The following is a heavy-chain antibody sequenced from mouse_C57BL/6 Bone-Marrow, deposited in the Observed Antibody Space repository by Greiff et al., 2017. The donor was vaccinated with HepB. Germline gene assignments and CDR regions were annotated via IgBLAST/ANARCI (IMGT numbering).Heavy chain of an antibody. Sequence: QVQLQQPGAELVKPGASVKVSCKASGYTFTSYWMHWVKQRPGQGLEWIGRIHPSDSDTNYNQKFKGKATLTVDKSSSTAYMQLSSLTSEDSAVYYCTTMPGSSYGYYYAMDYWGQGTSVTVSS. V-gene: IGHV1-74*01. CDR3: TTMPGSSYGYYYAMDY. J-gene: IGHJ4*01. CDR1: GYTFTSYW. CDR2: IHPSDSDT. D-gene: IGHD1-1*01.